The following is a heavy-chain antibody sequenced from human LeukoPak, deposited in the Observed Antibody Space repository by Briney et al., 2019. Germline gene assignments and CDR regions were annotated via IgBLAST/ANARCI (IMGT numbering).Heavy chain of an antibody. Sequence: GGSLRLSCAASGFTFSSYAMSWVRQAPGKGLEWVSAISGSGGSTYYADSVKGRFTISRDNSKNTLYLQMNSLRAEDTAVYYCAKELLRFLEWFYGMDVWGQGTTVTVSS. CDR1: GFTFSSYA. D-gene: IGHD3-3*01. J-gene: IGHJ6*02. V-gene: IGHV3-23*01. CDR2: ISGSGGST. CDR3: AKELLRFLEWFYGMDV.